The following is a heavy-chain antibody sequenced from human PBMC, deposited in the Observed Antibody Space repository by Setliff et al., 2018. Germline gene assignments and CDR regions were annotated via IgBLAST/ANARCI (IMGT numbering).Heavy chain of an antibody. CDR1: GFTFDDFG. Sequence: GGSLRLSCEAYGFTFDDFGMSWVRQGPGKGLEWVSGTNWNGGSTAYADSVKGRFTISRDNAGKALYLQMNAVRAEDTALYFCARATAYYGSRSYYAFDYWGQGTLVTVSS. CDR2: TNWNGGST. CDR3: ARATAYYGSRSYYAFDY. D-gene: IGHD3-10*01. J-gene: IGHJ4*02. V-gene: IGHV3-20*04.